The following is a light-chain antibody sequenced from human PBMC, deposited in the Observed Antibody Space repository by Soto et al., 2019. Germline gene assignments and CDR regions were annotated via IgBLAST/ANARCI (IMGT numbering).Light chain of an antibody. Sequence: QSALTQHPSVSGSPGQSVTISCTGTGSDIGTFNRVSWYQQPPGTAPKLLIYDVNNRPSGVPDRFSGSQSVNTASLTISGRQVEDVADYKCSSYTGRIIQGLGTGTKIT. CDR2: DVN. CDR3: SSYTGRIIQG. CDR1: GSDIGTFNR. V-gene: IGLV2-18*02. J-gene: IGLJ1*01.